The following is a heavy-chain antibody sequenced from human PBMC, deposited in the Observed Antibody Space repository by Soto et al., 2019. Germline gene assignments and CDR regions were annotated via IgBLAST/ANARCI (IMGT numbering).Heavy chain of an antibody. CDR2: IYHSGST. Sequence: QLQLQESGSGLVKPSQTLCLTCAVSGGSISSGGYSWSWIRQPPGKGLEWIGYIYHSGSTYYNPSLKSRVTISVDRSKNQFSLKLSSVTAADTAVYYCASMSPTVFPALDIWGQGTMVTVSS. J-gene: IGHJ3*02. CDR1: GGSISSGGYS. V-gene: IGHV4-30-2*01. D-gene: IGHD4-17*01. CDR3: ASMSPTVFPALDI.